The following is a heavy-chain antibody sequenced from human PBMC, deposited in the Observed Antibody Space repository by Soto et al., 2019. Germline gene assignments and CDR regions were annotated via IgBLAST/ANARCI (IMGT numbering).Heavy chain of an antibody. J-gene: IGHJ4*02. CDR1: GFNFRSHR. Sequence: GGSLRLSCVASGFNFRSHRMNWVRQAPGKGLEWLSSIDSASSYIFYADSLRGRFTISRDNAKNSLYLQMSSLRAEDTAVYYCVKGRGNFDYWGQGTLVTVSS. CDR3: VKGRGNFDY. V-gene: IGHV3-21*01. CDR2: IDSASSYI.